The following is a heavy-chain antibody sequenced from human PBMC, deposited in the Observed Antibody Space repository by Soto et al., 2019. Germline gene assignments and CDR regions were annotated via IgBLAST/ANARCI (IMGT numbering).Heavy chain of an antibody. CDR2: IYPGDSDT. CDR3: ARHIDVVVPAAPYYYYYYMDV. CDR1: GYSFSRYW. D-gene: IGHD2-2*01. Sequence: GESLKLSCTGSGYSFSRYWIGWVRQMPGKGLEWMGIIYPGDSDTRYSPSFQGQVTISADKSISTAYLQWSSLKASDTAMYYCARHIDVVVPAAPYYYYYYMDVWGKGTTVTVSS. J-gene: IGHJ6*03. V-gene: IGHV5-51*01.